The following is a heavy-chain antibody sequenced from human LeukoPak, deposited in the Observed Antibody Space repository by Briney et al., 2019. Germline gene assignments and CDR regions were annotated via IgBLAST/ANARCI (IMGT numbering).Heavy chain of an antibody. CDR3: ARGYCSGGSCYDY. J-gene: IGHJ4*02. CDR1: GFTFSSYS. V-gene: IGHV3-21*01. CDR2: ISSSSSYI. D-gene: IGHD2-15*01. Sequence: GGSLRLSCAASGFTFSSYSMNWVRQAPGKGLEWVSSISSSSSYIYYADSVKGRFTISRDNAKNSLYLQMNSLRTEDTAVYYCARGYCSGGSCYDYWGQGTLVTVSS.